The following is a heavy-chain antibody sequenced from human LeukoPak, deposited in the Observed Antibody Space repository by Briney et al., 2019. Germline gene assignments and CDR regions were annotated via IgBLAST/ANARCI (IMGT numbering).Heavy chain of an antibody. CDR2: IYTSGST. CDR1: GGSISSYY. CDR3: AREGDKYGDYTGDY. Sequence: RPSETLSLTCTVSGGSISSYYWSWLRQPAGKGLEWIGRIYTSGSTNYNPSLKSRVTMSVDTSKNQFSLKLSSVTAADTAVYYCAREGDKYGDYTGDYWGQGTLVTVSS. V-gene: IGHV4-4*07. J-gene: IGHJ4*02. D-gene: IGHD4-17*01.